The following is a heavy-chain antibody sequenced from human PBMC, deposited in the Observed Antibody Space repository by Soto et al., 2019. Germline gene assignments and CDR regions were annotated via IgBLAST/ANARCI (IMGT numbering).Heavy chain of an antibody. CDR3: ARDLPGIAVAGSPNYYYGMDV. V-gene: IGHV4-59*01. Sequence: SETLSLTCTGSGGSISSYYWSWIRQPPGKGLEWIGYIYYSGSTNYNPSLKSRVTISVDTSKNQFSLKLSSVTAADTAVYYCARDLPGIAVAGSPNYYYGMDVWGQGTTVTVSS. J-gene: IGHJ6*02. CDR1: GGSISSYY. CDR2: IYYSGST. D-gene: IGHD6-19*01.